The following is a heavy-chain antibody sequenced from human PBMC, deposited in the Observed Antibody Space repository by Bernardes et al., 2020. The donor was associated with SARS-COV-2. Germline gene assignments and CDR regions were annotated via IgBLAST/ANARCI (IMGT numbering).Heavy chain of an antibody. J-gene: IGHJ3*02. D-gene: IGHD1-1*01. Sequence: EPVSLTYTVSAGFIANYYWSWIRPPPGKGLEWIGSIYDSGSTSYNPSLKSRLTISADTSKNQFSLKLRSVTAADTAVYYCARYDDRDAFDIWGQGTMVTVSS. CDR1: AGFIANYY. V-gene: IGHV4-59*01. CDR2: IYDSGST. CDR3: ARYDDRDAFDI.